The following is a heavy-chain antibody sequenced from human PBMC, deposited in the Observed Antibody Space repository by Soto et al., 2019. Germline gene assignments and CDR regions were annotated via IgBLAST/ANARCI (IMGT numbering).Heavy chain of an antibody. CDR2: ISLYSDGT. J-gene: IGHJ5*02. Sequence: ASVKVSCKTSGYTFSNYGITWVREAPGQPLEWLGWISLYSDGTNYAQKFQGRVSMTTDTSTTTAYMELRSLRSDDTAVYYCARVVPGAEAWFGPWGQGTLVTVSS. V-gene: IGHV1-18*01. D-gene: IGHD2-2*01. CDR1: GYTFSNYG. CDR3: ARVVPGAEAWFGP.